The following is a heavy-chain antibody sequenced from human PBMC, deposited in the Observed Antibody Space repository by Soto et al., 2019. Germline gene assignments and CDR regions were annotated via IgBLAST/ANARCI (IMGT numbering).Heavy chain of an antibody. D-gene: IGHD2-2*01. J-gene: IGHJ4*02. CDR1: GFTIITYA. V-gene: IGHV3-64D*06. CDR2: SSSNGDST. CDR3: VKDRYVDY. Sequence: PGGSLRLSCSVSGFTIITYAMHWVRQAPGKGLEYVASSSSNGDSTYYADSVKGRFTISRDNSKSTLYLQMSSLRAEDTALYYCVKDRYVDYWGQGIQVTVSS.